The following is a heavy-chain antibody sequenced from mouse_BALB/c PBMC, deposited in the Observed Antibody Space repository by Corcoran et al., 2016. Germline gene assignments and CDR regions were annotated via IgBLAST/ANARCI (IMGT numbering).Heavy chain of an antibody. CDR2: INTYTGEP. CDR1: GYTFTNYG. J-gene: IGHJ3*01. Sequence: QIQLVQSGPELKKPGETVKISCKASGYTFTNYGMNWVKQAPGKGLKWMGWINTYTGEPTYADDFKGRFAFSLETSASTAYLQINNLKNEDMATYFCARRGVYYDYDGAWFAYWGQGTLVTVSS. CDR3: ARRGVYYDYDGAWFAY. D-gene: IGHD2-4*01. V-gene: IGHV9-1*02.